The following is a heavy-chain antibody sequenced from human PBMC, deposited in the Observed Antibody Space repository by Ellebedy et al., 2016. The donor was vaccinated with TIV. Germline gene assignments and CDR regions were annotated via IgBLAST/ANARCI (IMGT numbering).Heavy chain of an antibody. J-gene: IGHJ4*02. CDR2: MHPDDSKT. D-gene: IGHD3-3*02. Sequence: GESLKISCKGSGYSFTDYWIGWVRQMPGKGLEWMGIMHPDDSKTKYSPSFQGQVTISADKGINTAYLQWNSLKASDTAMYYCARAMSVCTNGICFDYFDSWGQGTQVTVSS. CDR1: GYSFTDYW. V-gene: IGHV5-51*01. CDR3: ARAMSVCTNGICFDYFDS.